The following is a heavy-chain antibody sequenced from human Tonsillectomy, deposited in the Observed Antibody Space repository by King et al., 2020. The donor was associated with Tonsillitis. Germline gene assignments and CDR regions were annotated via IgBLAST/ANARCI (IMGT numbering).Heavy chain of an antibody. J-gene: IGHJ5*02. D-gene: IGHD3-22*01. V-gene: IGHV4-30-2*01. CDR2: ISHIGTT. Sequence: QLQESGSGLVKPSQTLSLTCAVSGGSISSGGYTWNLIRQPPGKGLEWIGYISHIGTTYYNPSLNSRVTISVDRSKNQFSLKLSSVTAADTAVYYCARDLGDRSGYYWFDPWGQGTLVTVSS. CDR1: GGSISSGGYT. CDR3: ARDLGDRSGYYWFDP.